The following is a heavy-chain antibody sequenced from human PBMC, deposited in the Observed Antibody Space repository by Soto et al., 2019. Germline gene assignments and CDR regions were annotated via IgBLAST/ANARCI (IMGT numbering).Heavy chain of an antibody. V-gene: IGHV1-18*01. Sequence: QVPLVQSGAEVKKPGASVKVSCKTSGYTFTSYHISWVRQAPGQGLEWMGWISAYNSNTNYAQKFRGRVTMTTDTLTSTAYMELRSLRSDDTAVYYCARDTPPTDYWGQGTLVTVSS. CDR3: ARDTPPTDY. CDR1: GYTFTSYH. J-gene: IGHJ4*02. CDR2: ISAYNSNT.